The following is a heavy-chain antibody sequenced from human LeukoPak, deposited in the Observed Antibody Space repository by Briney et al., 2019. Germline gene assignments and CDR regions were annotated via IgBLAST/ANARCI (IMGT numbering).Heavy chain of an antibody. Sequence: GGSLRLSCAASGFTVRNNYMNWVRRAPGKGLEWVSVVYSDGSTYYADSVKGRFTISRDFSKNTLYLQMNSLRVEDTAVYYCARLTVAGQHDCWGPGTLVTVS. CDR3: ARLTVAGQHDC. J-gene: IGHJ5*01. CDR2: VYSDGST. V-gene: IGHV3-66*01. D-gene: IGHD6-19*01. CDR1: GFTVRNNY.